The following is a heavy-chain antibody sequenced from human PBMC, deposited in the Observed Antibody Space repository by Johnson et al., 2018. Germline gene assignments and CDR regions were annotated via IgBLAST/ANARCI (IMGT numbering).Heavy chain of an antibody. V-gene: IGHV3-30-3*01. CDR2: ISYDGSNK. J-gene: IGHJ1*01. Sequence: VQLVESGGGVVQPGRSLRLSCAASGFTFSSYAMHWVRQAPGKGLEWVAVISYDGSNKYYADSVKGRFTISRDNSKNTLYLQMNSLRAEDTAVYYCARDRPGIAAAGPAEYFQHWGQGTLVTVSS. D-gene: IGHD6-13*01. CDR3: ARDRPGIAAAGPAEYFQH. CDR1: GFTFSSYA.